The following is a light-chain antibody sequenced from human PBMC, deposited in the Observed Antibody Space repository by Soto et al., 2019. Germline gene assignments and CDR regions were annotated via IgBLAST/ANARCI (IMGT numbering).Light chain of an antibody. CDR2: GAS. Sequence: EIVMTQSPVTLSVSPGERATLSCRASQSVSSKLAWYQQKPGQAPRLLIYGASTRATGIPARCSGSGAGTEFTLTISSLQSEDFAVYYCQQYNNWPMYTFGQGTKLEIK. CDR3: QQYNNWPMYT. CDR1: QSVSSK. J-gene: IGKJ2*01. V-gene: IGKV3-15*01.